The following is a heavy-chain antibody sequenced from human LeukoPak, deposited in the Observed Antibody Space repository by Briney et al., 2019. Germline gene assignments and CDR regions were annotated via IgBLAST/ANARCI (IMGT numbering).Heavy chain of an antibody. Sequence: PGRSLRLSCAASGFTFSSYGMHWVRQAPGKGLEWVAVISYDGSNKYYADSVKGRFTISRDNSKNTLYLQMNSLRAEDTAVYYCAKDLTGTTLVGYYYYGMDVWGQGTTVTVSS. D-gene: IGHD1-20*01. CDR2: ISYDGSNK. V-gene: IGHV3-30*18. J-gene: IGHJ6*02. CDR1: GFTFSSYG. CDR3: AKDLTGTTLVGYYYYGMDV.